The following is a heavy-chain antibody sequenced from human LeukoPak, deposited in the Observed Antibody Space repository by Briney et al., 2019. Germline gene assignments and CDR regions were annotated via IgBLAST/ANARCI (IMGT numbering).Heavy chain of an antibody. J-gene: IGHJ5*01. CDR3: ARQATPSGWFGS. CDR1: GYSFTSHW. CDR2: IYRGDSDI. D-gene: IGHD2-15*01. Sequence: GESLKISCRVPGYSFTSHWIGWVRQMPGKGLEWMGIIYRGDSDIRYSPSFQGQVTISADKSTSTAYLQWSSPKASDTAMYYCARQATPSGWFGSWGQGTVVTVSS. V-gene: IGHV5-51*01.